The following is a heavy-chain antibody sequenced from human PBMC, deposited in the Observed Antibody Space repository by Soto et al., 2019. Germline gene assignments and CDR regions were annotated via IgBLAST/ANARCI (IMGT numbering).Heavy chain of an antibody. Sequence: EVQLVESGGGLVQPGGSLRLSCAASGFTVSSTYMSWVRQAPGKGLEWVSVIYSGGSTYYADSVKGRFTISRDNSKNTLYLQMNSLRAEDTAVYYCAREVGYYYMDVWGKGTTVTVSS. V-gene: IGHV3-66*01. D-gene: IGHD2-15*01. J-gene: IGHJ6*03. CDR2: IYSGGST. CDR3: AREVGYYYMDV. CDR1: GFTVSSTY.